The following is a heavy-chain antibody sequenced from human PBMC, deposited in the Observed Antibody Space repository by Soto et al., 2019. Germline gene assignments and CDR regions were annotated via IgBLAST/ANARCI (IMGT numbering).Heavy chain of an antibody. CDR1: GYTFTSYG. CDR2: ISAYNGNT. Sequence: QVQLVQSGAEVKKPGASVKVSCKASGYTFTSYGISWVRQAPGQGLEWMGWISAYNGNTNYAQKLQGRVTMTTDTSTSTAYMELRRRRSDDTAVYYCAREGASSGFYYYHGIDFWGQGTTVTVSS. CDR3: AREGASSGFYYYHGIDF. V-gene: IGHV1-18*01. J-gene: IGHJ6*02. D-gene: IGHD6-19*01.